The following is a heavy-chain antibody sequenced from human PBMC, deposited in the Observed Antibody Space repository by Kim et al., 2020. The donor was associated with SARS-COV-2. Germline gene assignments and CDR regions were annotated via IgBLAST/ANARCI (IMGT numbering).Heavy chain of an antibody. Sequence: ASVKVSCKAAGYTFTNYAMNWVRQAPGQGLEWMGWIHTKTGIPTYAHGFTGRFVFSLDTSVSTAFLQISSLNAEDTAVYYCASGISMVQGGEFDYWGQGT. J-gene: IGHJ4*02. CDR3: ASGISMVQGGEFDY. V-gene: IGHV7-4-1*02. CDR1: GYTFTNYA. D-gene: IGHD3-10*01. CDR2: IHTKTGIP.